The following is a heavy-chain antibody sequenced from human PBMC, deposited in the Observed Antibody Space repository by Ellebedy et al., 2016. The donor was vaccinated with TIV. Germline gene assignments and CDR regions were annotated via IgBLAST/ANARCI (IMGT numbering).Heavy chain of an antibody. J-gene: IGHJ4*02. CDR1: RFTFSSFV. D-gene: IGHD6-13*01. Sequence: PGGSLRLSCAASRFTFSSFVMSWVRQAPGKGLEWVSGIIGSGGTTYYADAVKGRFTISRDNSKNALYLQMNSLRAEDTAVYFCAKGSGNPAAGGAFFDNWGQGTLVIVSS. CDR3: AKGSGNPAAGGAFFDN. V-gene: IGHV3-23*01. CDR2: IIGSGGTT.